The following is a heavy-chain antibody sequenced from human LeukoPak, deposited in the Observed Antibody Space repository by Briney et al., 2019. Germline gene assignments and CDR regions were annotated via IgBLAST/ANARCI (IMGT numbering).Heavy chain of an antibody. V-gene: IGHV1-18*01. Sequence: ASVKVSCKASGYTFTSYGISWVRQAPGQGLEWMGWISAYNGNTNYAQKLQGRVTMTTDTSTSTAYMELRSLRYDETAVYYCARYRVAYYYGSGSLTYFDYWGQGTLVTVSS. CDR3: ARYRVAYYYGSGSLTYFDY. D-gene: IGHD3-10*01. J-gene: IGHJ4*02. CDR2: ISAYNGNT. CDR1: GYTFTSYG.